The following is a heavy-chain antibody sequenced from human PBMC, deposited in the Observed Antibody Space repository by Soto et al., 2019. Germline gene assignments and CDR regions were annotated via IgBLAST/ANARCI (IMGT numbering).Heavy chain of an antibody. CDR3: VKARGNRMDV. CDR2: ISYDGSNK. D-gene: IGHD1-26*01. Sequence: QVQLVESGGGVVQPGRSLRLSCAASGFTFSSYGMHWVRQAPGKGLEWVAVISYDGSNKYYADSVKGRFTISRDNSKNTLYLQMNSLRAEHTAVYYCVKARGNRMDVWGQGTTVTVSS. V-gene: IGHV3-30*18. CDR1: GFTFSSYG. J-gene: IGHJ6*02.